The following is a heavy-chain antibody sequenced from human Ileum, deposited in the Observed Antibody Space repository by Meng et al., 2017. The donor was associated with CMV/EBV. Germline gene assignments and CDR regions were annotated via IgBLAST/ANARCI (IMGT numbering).Heavy chain of an antibody. V-gene: IGHV2-5*01. CDR2: IYWNAEV. Sequence: QGTLKESGPTLQKPTQILTLTCTFSVSSISTSGVGVCWIPQPPVKALELLALIYWNAEVRYSPSLKNRLTITQDTSTNQVVLTMTNMDPVDTATYYCALTVNYDFWSGLFDYWGQGTLVTVSS. CDR3: ALTVNYDFWSGLFDY. J-gene: IGHJ4*02. CDR1: VSSISTSGVG. D-gene: IGHD3-3*01.